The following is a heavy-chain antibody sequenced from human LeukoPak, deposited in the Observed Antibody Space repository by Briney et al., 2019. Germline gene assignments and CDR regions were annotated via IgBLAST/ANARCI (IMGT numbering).Heavy chain of an antibody. CDR2: IYYSGST. V-gene: IGHV4-59*01. D-gene: IGHD6-6*01. Sequence: PSETLSLTCTVSGGSISSYYWSWIRQPPGKGLEWIGYIYYSGSTNYNPSLKSRVTISVDTSKNQFSLKLSSVTAADTAVYYCAREEVAARNWGTKHDAFDIWGQGTMVTVSS. CDR1: GGSISSYY. J-gene: IGHJ3*02. CDR3: AREEVAARNWGTKHDAFDI.